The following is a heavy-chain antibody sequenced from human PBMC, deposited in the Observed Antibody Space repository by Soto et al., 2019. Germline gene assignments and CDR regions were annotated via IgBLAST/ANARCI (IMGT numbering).Heavy chain of an antibody. CDR2: ISGSGGST. CDR3: ASGRLRTYYFDY. V-gene: IGHV3-23*01. D-gene: IGHD5-12*01. CDR1: GFTFSSYA. Sequence: EVQLLESGGGLVQPGGSLRLSCAASGFTFSSYAMSWVRQAPGKGLEWVSAISGSGGSTYYADSVKGRFTISRDNSKNTLYLQMNSLRAEDTAVYYCASGRLRTYYFDYWGQGTLVTVSS. J-gene: IGHJ4*02.